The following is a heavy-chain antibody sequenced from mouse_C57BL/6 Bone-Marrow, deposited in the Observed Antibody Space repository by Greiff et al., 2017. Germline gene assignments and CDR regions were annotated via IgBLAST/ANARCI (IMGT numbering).Heavy chain of an antibody. D-gene: IGHD6-1*01. J-gene: IGHJ2*01. CDR2: INPSSGYT. CDR3: ASVSSLVYYFDY. CDR1: GYTFTSYT. V-gene: IGHV1-4*01. Sequence: VQLQQSGAELARPGASVKMSCKASGYTFTSYTMHWVKQRPGQGLEWIGYINPSSGYTKYNQKFKAKATLTADKSSSTAYMQLSSLTSEDSAVYYCASVSSLVYYFDYWGQGTTLTVSS.